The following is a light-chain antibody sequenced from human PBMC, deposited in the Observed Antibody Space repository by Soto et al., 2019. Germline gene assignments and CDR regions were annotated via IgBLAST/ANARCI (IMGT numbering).Light chain of an antibody. Sequence: QSALTQPASVSGSPGQSITISCTGTSSDVGNYNYVSWYQQHPGKAPKLLIYDVSNRPSGVSNRFSGSKSGKTASLTISGLQAEDEADYYCSSYTSSSRYVVFGGGTKLTVL. CDR2: DVS. J-gene: IGLJ2*01. CDR1: SSDVGNYNY. V-gene: IGLV2-14*01. CDR3: SSYTSSSRYVV.